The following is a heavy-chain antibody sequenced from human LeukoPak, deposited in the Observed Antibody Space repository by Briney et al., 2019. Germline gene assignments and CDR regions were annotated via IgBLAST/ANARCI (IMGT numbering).Heavy chain of an antibody. D-gene: IGHD2-2*01. CDR2: ISSGSSYI. Sequence: GGSLRLSCAASGYTFSDYSMHWVRQAPGKGLEWVSFISSGSSYINYAESVKGRFTTSRDNAKNTLYLQMNSLRAEDTAVYYCARTKPADVWGKGTMVTVSS. CDR1: GYTFSDYS. CDR3: ARTKPADV. J-gene: IGHJ6*03. V-gene: IGHV3-21*06.